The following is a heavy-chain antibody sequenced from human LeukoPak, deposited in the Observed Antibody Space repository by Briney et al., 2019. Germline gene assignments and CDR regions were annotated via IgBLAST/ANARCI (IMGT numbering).Heavy chain of an antibody. CDR1: GYTFTSYD. D-gene: IGHD1-7*01. Sequence: ASVKVSCKASGYTFTSYDINWVRQATGQGLEWMGWMNPNSGNTGYAQKFQGRVTMTRNTSISATYMELSSLRAEDAAVYYCARITGTTDYWGQGTLVTVSS. CDR2: MNPNSGNT. V-gene: IGHV1-8*01. CDR3: ARITGTTDY. J-gene: IGHJ4*02.